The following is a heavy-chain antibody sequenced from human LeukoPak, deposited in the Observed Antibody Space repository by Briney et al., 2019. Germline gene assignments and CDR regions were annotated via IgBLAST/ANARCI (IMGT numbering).Heavy chain of an antibody. CDR2: IRSSSSCI. Sequence: PGGSLRLSCAASGFIFSSYSMNWVRQAPGKGLEWVSSIRSSSSCIYYADSLKGRFTISRDNAKNSLYLQMNSLRAEDTAVYYCARDPQGYSSSWFDYWGQGTLVTVSS. J-gene: IGHJ4*02. V-gene: IGHV3-21*01. CDR1: GFIFSSYS. CDR3: ARDPQGYSSSWFDY. D-gene: IGHD6-13*01.